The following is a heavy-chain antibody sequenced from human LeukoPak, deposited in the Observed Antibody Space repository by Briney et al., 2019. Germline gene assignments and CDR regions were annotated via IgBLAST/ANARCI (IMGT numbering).Heavy chain of an antibody. CDR3: TRGSIAYYYMDV. CDR1: GGSFSGYY. D-gene: IGHD3-22*01. Sequence: SETLSLTCAVYGGSFSGYYWSWIRQPPGTGLEWIGEINHSGSTNYNPSLKSRVTISVDTSKNQFSLKLSSVTAADTAVYYCTRGSIAYYYMDVWGKGTTVTISS. V-gene: IGHV4-34*01. J-gene: IGHJ6*03. CDR2: INHSGST.